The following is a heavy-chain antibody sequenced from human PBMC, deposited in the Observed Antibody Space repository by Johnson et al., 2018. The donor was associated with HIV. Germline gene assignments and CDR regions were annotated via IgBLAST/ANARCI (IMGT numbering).Heavy chain of an antibody. D-gene: IGHD6-19*01. CDR2: IGVAGDT. CDR3: ARAYTSGWSRDAFDF. Sequence: VQLVESGGGLVQPGGSLRLSCAASGFTFSSYDMHWVRQATGQGLEWVSGIGVAGDTYYPGSAKGRFTISRENAKNSLYLQVNSLRAGDTAVYYCARAYTSGWSRDAFDFWGQGTMVTVSS. V-gene: IGHV3-13*01. CDR1: GFTFSSYD. J-gene: IGHJ3*01.